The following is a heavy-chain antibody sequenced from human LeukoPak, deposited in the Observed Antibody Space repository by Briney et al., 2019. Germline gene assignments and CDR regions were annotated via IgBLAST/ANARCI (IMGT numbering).Heavy chain of an antibody. CDR1: VGTFSSYA. J-gene: IGHJ4*02. CDR2: IIPIFGTA. V-gene: IGHV1-69*01. CDR3: ARREVDDSSGYYGRDY. Sequence: GASVKVSCKASVGTFSSYAISWVRQAPGQGLEWMGGIIPIFGTANYAQKFQGRVTITEDESTSTAYMELSSLRCEDTAVYYCARREVDDSSGYYGRDYWGQGWLLTVSS. D-gene: IGHD3-22*01.